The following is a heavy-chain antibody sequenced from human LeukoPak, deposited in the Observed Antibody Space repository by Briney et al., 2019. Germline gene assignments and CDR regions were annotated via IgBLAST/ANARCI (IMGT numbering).Heavy chain of an antibody. CDR2: ISYDGSNK. D-gene: IGHD2-15*01. CDR1: GFTFSSYG. Sequence: PGRPLRLSCAASGFTFSSYGIHWVRQAPGKGLEGVAVISYDGSNKYYADSVKGRFTISRENSKHTLYLQMNSLRAEDTAVYYCAKEGAGYCSGGSCYSDGMDVWGQGTTVTVSS. CDR3: AKEGAGYCSGGSCYSDGMDV. V-gene: IGHV3-30*18. J-gene: IGHJ6*02.